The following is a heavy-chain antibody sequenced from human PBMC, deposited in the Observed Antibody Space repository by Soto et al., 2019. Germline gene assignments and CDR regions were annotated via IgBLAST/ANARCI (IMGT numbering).Heavy chain of an antibody. J-gene: IGHJ4*02. CDR2: ISSSSGYI. D-gene: IGHD3-10*01. V-gene: IGHV3-21*01. CDR3: ARIRNSYGSQSYLIDY. Sequence: KPGGSLRLSCAASGFSFSSYSMNWVRQAPGKGLEWVSSISSSSGYIYYADSLQGRLTISRDNAKNSLFLQMNSLRAEDTAVYYCARIRNSYGSQSYLIDYWGQGTLVTVSS. CDR1: GFSFSSYS.